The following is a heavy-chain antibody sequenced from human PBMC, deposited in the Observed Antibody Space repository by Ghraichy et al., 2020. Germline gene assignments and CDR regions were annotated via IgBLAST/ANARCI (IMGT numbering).Heavy chain of an antibody. CDR2: IYYSGRT. CDR3: ARDRARGYYSSESYNRYYHYYGMDV. J-gene: IGHJ6*02. Sequence: SETLSLTCTVSGGSMRTYHWSWIRQPPGKGLEWIGFIYYSGRTHYNPSLKRRVTISLDTSKNQSSLKLDSVTAADRAIYYCARDRARGYYSSESYNRYYHYYGMDVWGQGTTVTVSS. D-gene: IGHD3-10*01. V-gene: IGHV4-59*01. CDR1: GGSMRTYH.